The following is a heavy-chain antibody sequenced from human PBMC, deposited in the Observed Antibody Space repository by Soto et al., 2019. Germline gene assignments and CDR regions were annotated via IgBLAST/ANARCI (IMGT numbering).Heavy chain of an antibody. J-gene: IGHJ4*02. D-gene: IGHD5-18*01. CDR2: MFHNESP. V-gene: IGHV4-59*02. Sequence: PSETLSLTCTVSGASVRSYFLTWIRQPPGKGLQWIGSMFHNESPNYNPSLESRVTIEVDTDKNRFFLDLRSVTAADTAVYYCARDVGYNGMAYFDSWGQGTLVTVSS. CDR3: ARDVGYNGMAYFDS. CDR1: GASVRSYF.